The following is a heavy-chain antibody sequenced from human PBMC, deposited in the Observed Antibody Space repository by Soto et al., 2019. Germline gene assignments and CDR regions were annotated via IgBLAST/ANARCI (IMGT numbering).Heavy chain of an antibody. CDR2: IIPIFGTA. CDR3: ARHVPAAGYYYGMDV. V-gene: IGHV1-69*12. CDR1: GGTFSSYA. Sequence: QVQLVQSGAEVKKPGSSVKVSCKASGGTFSSYAISWVRQAPGQGLEWMGGIIPIFGTANSAQKFQGRVTITAAESTSTAYIELSSLRSEDTAVYYCARHVPAAGYYYGMDVCVQGTTVTVSS. J-gene: IGHJ6*02. D-gene: IGHD2-2*01.